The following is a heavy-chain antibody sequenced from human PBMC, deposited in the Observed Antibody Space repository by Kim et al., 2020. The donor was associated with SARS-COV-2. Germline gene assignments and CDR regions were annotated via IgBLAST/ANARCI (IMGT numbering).Heavy chain of an antibody. V-gene: IGHV3-74*01. CDR3: ARIHIGLGFDYYDHY. Sequence: GGSLRLSCAASGFTFSSYWMHWVRQGPGKGLVWVSRINSDGSSIYDAAVVKGFITISGDNAKNSHHQLDSMRSAETTAVYYSARIHIGLGFDYYDHY. J-gene: IGHJ6*03. D-gene: IGHD3-3*02. CDR1: GFTFSSYW. CDR2: INSDGSSI.